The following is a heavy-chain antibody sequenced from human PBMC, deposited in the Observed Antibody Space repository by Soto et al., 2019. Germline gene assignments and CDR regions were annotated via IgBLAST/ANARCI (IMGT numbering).Heavy chain of an antibody. CDR1: GYTFTSYA. J-gene: IGHJ3*02. D-gene: IGHD2-15*01. CDR3: AKGDCSGGSCYFSAFDI. V-gene: IGHV1-3*01. Sequence: ASVKVSCKASGYTFTSYAMNWVRQAPGQRLEWMGWINAGNGNTKYSQKFQGRVTITRDTSASTAYMELSSLRAEDTAVYFCAKGDCSGGSCYFSAFDIWGQGTMVTVSS. CDR2: INAGNGNT.